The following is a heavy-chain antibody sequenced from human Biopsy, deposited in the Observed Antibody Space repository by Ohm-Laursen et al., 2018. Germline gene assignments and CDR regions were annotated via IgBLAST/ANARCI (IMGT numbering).Heavy chain of an antibody. D-gene: IGHD3-22*01. V-gene: IGHV4-39*01. CDR3: ARGYDTSGYYYVS. CDR1: GCSISNNNYY. CDR2: IFYRGST. J-gene: IGHJ5*02. Sequence: GTLSLTCSVSGCSISNNNYYWGWIRQPPGKGLECIGGIFYRGSTHYKPSLKSRVNISVDTSKNQFSLKLNSVTAADTAVYYCARGYDTSGYYYVSWGQGTLVTVSS.